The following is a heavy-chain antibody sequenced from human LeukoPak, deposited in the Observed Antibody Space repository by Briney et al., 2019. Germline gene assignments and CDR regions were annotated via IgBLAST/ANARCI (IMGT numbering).Heavy chain of an antibody. CDR1: GFTFSNYW. CDR3: ARDFSDVRGNIFDS. V-gene: IGHV3-74*01. CDR2: IKSDGSST. Sequence: GGSLRLSCAASGFTFSNYWMHWVRQAPGKGLVWVSRIKSDGSSTTYADSVKGRFTISRDNAKNMLYLQMNSLRAEDTAVYYCARDFSDVRGNIFDSWGQGTLVTVSS. J-gene: IGHJ4*02. D-gene: IGHD3-10*02.